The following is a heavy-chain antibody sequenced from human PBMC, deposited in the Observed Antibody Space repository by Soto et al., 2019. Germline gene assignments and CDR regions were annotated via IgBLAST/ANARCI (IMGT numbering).Heavy chain of an antibody. V-gene: IGHV4-39*01. CDR1: GDSITTSGYY. CDR3: VGNAPDNTAYSYSAMEV. J-gene: IGHJ6*04. D-gene: IGHD2-21*02. CDR2: IYSIGRT. Sequence: SETLASTCNVSGDSITTSGYYWDWIRQPPVKGLEWIGSIYSIGRTYYNPSLNSRVTISLDTAKNQIYLKLNSVTAADTAVHYCVGNAPDNTAYSYSAMEVWGEGTRVNVSS.